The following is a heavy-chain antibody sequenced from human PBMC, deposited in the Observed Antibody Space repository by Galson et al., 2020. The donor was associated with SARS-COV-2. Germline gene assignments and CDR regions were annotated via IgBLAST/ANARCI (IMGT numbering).Heavy chain of an antibody. J-gene: IGHJ3*02. CDR1: GDSVSSNSAA. CDR2: TYYRSQWST. Sequence: SQTLSLTCAISGDSVSSNSAAWNWIRQSPSRGLEWLGRTYYRSQWSTDYAVSVKSRITINPDTSKNKFSLQLNSVTPEDTAIYYCAGRVAGAGSLHIWCQGTMVIVSS. V-gene: IGHV6-1*01. CDR3: AGRVAGAGSLHI. D-gene: IGHD6-13*01.